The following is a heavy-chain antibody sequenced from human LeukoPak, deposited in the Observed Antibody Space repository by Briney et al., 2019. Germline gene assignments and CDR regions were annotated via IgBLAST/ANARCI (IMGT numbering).Heavy chain of an antibody. CDR3: ASHGSSGHDPLI. D-gene: IGHD5-12*01. CDR2: IKQDGSEK. V-gene: IGHV3-7*01. CDR1: GFTVSTYW. J-gene: IGHJ4*02. Sequence: GGSLRLSCAASGFTVSTYWLSWVRQAPGKGLEWEANIKQDGSEKYNVDSVRGRFTISRDNAKNSLYLQMNSLRADDTAVYYCASHGSSGHDPLIWDQGTLVTVSS.